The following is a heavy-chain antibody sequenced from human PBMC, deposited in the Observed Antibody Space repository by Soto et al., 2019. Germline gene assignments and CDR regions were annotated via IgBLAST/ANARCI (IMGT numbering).Heavy chain of an antibody. Sequence: GGSLRLSCAASGFSLRSQWMHWIRQTPGKGLEWVSRCSPDGTTVYTDSVKGRFTISRDNAKNTVYLQMNSLRAEDTAMYYCSVSIFGVVHYWGQGTLVTVSS. D-gene: IGHD3-3*01. CDR1: GFSLRSQW. V-gene: IGHV3-74*03. J-gene: IGHJ4*02. CDR3: SVSIFGVVHY. CDR2: CSPDGTT.